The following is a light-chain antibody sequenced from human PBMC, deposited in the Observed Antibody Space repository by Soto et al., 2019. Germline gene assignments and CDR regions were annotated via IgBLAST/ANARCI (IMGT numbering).Light chain of an antibody. CDR3: SSYTSSSTYV. J-gene: IGLJ1*01. V-gene: IGLV2-14*01. CDR2: EVS. Sequence: QSALTQPASVSGSPGQSITISCTGTSSDIGGYDYVSWYQQHPGKAPKLMIYEVSNRPSGVSNRFSGSKSGNTASLTISGLRAEDEADYHCSSYTSSSTYVFGTGTKVTVL. CDR1: SSDIGGYDY.